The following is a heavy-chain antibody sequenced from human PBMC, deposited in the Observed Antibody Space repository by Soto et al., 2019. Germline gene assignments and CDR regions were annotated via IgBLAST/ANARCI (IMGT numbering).Heavy chain of an antibody. CDR3: ARERLGTHYYYYNMHV. Sequence: SETLSLTCTVSGGPISSGDYYWSWIRQHPGKGLEWIGYIYYSGSTYYNPSLKSRVTISVDTSKNQFSLKLSSVTAADTAVYYCARERLGTHYYYYNMHVWGKGTTVTV. J-gene: IGHJ6*03. CDR1: GGPISSGDYY. V-gene: IGHV4-31*03. CDR2: IYYSGST. D-gene: IGHD1-1*01.